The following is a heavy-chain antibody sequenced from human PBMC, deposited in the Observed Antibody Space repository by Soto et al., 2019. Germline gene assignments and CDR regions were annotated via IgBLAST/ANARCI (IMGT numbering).Heavy chain of an antibody. CDR1: GFTFSGSA. CDR2: IRSKANSYAT. D-gene: IGHD6-6*01. V-gene: IGHV3-73*01. CDR3: TRQPPTSIIHSSSAQEDY. Sequence: PGGSLRLSCAASGFTFSGSAMYWVRQASGKGLEWVGRIRSKANSYATAYAASVKGRFTISRDDSKNTAYLQMNSLKTEDTAVYYCTRQPPTSIIHSSSAQEDYWGQGTLVTVSS. J-gene: IGHJ4*02.